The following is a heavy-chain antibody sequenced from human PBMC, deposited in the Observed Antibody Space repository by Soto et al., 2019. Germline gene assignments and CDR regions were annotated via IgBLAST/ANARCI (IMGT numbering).Heavy chain of an antibody. V-gene: IGHV1-69*13. CDR3: ARSVWSGPLRYYYYGMDV. CDR2: IIPIFGTA. CDR1: GGTFSSYA. J-gene: IGHJ6*02. Sequence: SVKVSCKASGGTFSSYAISWVRQAPGQGLEWMGGIIPIFGTANYAQKFQGRVTITADESTSTAYMELSSLRSEDTAVYYCARSVWSGPLRYYYYGMDVWGQGTTVTVSS. D-gene: IGHD3-3*01.